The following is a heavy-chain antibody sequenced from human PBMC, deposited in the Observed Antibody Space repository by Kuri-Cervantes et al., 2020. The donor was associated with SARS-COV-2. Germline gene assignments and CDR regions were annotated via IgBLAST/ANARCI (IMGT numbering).Heavy chain of an antibody. CDR1: GFTFSSYA. CDR3: ASVKYIDYYYYMDV. V-gene: IGHV4-59*01. D-gene: IGHD2-15*01. Sequence: LRLSCAASGFTFSSYAMSWVRQPPGKGLEWIGYIYYSGSTNYNPSLKSRVTISVDTSKNQFSLKLSSVTAADTAVYYCASVKYIDYYYYMDVWGKGTTVTVSS. CDR2: IYYSGST. J-gene: IGHJ6*03.